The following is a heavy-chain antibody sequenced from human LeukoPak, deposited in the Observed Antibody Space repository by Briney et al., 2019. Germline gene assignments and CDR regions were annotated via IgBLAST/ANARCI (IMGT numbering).Heavy chain of an antibody. Sequence: PGRSLRLSCAASGFTFSSYGMHWVRQAPGKGLEWVAVIWYDGSNKYYADSVKGRFTISRDNSKNTLYLQMNSLRAEDTAVYYCAKEGDGPDCDSSGYWGQGTLVTVSS. CDR1: GFTFSSYG. CDR2: IWYDGSNK. D-gene: IGHD3-22*01. V-gene: IGHV3-33*06. J-gene: IGHJ4*02. CDR3: AKEGDGPDCDSSGY.